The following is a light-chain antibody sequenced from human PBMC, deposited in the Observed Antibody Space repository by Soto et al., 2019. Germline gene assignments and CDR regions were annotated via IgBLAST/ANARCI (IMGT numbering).Light chain of an antibody. Sequence: QSVLTQPPSVSGAPGQRVTISCTGTSSNIGAGYDVHWYQHLPGTAPKLLLYGNSNRPSGVPDRFSGSKSGTSASLAITGLQAEDEADYYCQSYDSSLSAYVFGTGTKLTVL. CDR2: GNS. J-gene: IGLJ1*01. CDR3: QSYDSSLSAYV. V-gene: IGLV1-40*01. CDR1: SSNIGAGYD.